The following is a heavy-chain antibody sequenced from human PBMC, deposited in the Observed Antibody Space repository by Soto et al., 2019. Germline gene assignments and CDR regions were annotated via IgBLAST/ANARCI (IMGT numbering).Heavy chain of an antibody. V-gene: IGHV3-74*01. D-gene: IGHD5-18*01. CDR1: GFTFSSYW. J-gene: IGHJ4*02. CDR2: INSDGSST. Sequence: EVPLVESGGGLVQPGGSLRLSCAASGFTFSSYWMHWVRQAPGKGLVWVSRINSDGSSTSYADSVKGRFTISRDNAKNTLNLQMNSLRAEDTAVYYCARAERGYSYGTFDYWGQGTLVTVSS. CDR3: ARAERGYSYGTFDY.